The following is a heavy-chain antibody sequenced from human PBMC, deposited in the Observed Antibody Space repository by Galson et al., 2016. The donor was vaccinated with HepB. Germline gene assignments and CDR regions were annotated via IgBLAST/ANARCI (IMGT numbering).Heavy chain of an antibody. CDR1: GFSFSGYV. Sequence: SLRLSCAASGFSFSGYVMFWVRQAPGKGLEFVSAIGRDGRRKHYAGSLRGRFTVSRDNSKNMLYLQMSSLRAEDTAVYYCGKYEFDYWGQGTLVTVSS. J-gene: IGHJ4*02. V-gene: IGHV3-64D*09. D-gene: IGHD3-3*01. CDR2: IGRDGRRK. CDR3: GKYEFDY.